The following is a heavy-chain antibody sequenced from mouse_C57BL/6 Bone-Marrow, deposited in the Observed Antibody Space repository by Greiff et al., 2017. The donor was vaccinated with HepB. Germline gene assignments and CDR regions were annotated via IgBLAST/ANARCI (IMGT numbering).Heavy chain of an antibody. V-gene: IGHV1-80*01. CDR3: ARRGLRLAWFAY. J-gene: IGHJ3*01. D-gene: IGHD1-2*01. CDR1: GYAFSSYW. Sequence: VKLMESGAELVKPGASVKISCKASGYAFSSYWMNWVKQRPGKGLEWIGQIYPGDGDTNYNGKFKGKATLTADKSSSTAYMQLSSLTSEDSAVYFCARRGLRLAWFAYWGQGTLVTVSA. CDR2: IYPGDGDT.